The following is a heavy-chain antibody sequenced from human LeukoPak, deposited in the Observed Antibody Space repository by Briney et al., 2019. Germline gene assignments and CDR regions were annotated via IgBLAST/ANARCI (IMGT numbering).Heavy chain of an antibody. CDR3: ARSAGYCTDSVCYAFNWFDL. CDR2: INPDVSDT. CDR1: GQTFKNSW. V-gene: IGHV5-51*01. Sequence: GESLKISCKGSGQTFKNSWIAWVRQKPGKGLEWMGVINPDVSDTRYSPSFQGQVTISVDKSISTAYLQWSSLEASDTAMYYCARSAGYCTDSVCYAFNWFDLWGQGTLVTVSS. J-gene: IGHJ5*02. D-gene: IGHD2-8*02.